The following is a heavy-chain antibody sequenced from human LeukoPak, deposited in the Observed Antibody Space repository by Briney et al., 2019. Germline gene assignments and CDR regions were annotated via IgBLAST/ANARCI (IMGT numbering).Heavy chain of an antibody. CDR3: AREDTYYDFYGD. CDR2: IYYSGST. V-gene: IGHV4-59*12. Sequence: SETLSLTCTVSGGSISSYYWSWIRQPPGKGLEWIGYIYYSGSTNYNPSLKSRVTISVDTSKNQFSLKLSSVTAADTAVYYCAREDTYYDFYGDWGQGTLVTVSS. J-gene: IGHJ4*02. CDR1: GGSISSYY. D-gene: IGHD3-3*01.